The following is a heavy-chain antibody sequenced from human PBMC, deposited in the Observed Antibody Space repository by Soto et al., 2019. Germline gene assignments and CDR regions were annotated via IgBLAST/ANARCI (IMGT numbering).Heavy chain of an antibody. J-gene: IGHJ5*02. CDR3: ASYSGSYYSSRWFDP. CDR2: INHSGST. Sequence: SETLSLTCAVYGGSFSGYYWSWIRQPPGKGLEWIGEINHSGSTNYNPSLKSRVTISVDTSKNQFSLKLSSVTAADTAVYYCASYSGSYYSSRWFDPWGQGTLVTVSS. D-gene: IGHD1-26*01. V-gene: IGHV4-34*01. CDR1: GGSFSGYY.